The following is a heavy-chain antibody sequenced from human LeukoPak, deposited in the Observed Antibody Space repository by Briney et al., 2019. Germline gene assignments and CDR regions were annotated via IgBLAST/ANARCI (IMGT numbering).Heavy chain of an antibody. J-gene: IGHJ5*02. D-gene: IGHD6-13*01. Sequence: PGGSLRLSCAASGFTFSSYWMSWVRQAPGKGLEWVANIKQDGSEKYYVDSVKGRFTISRDNAKNSLYLQMNSLRAEDTAVYYCARDMDSSSWYLNWFDPWGQGTLVTVSS. CDR1: GFTFSSYW. CDR2: IKQDGSEK. CDR3: ARDMDSSSWYLNWFDP. V-gene: IGHV3-7*01.